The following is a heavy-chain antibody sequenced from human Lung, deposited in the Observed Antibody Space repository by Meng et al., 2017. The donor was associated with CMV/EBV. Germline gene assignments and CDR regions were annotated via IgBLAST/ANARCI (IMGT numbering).Heavy chain of an antibody. Sequence: GQLRESGPGLVKPLGTLSLTCAVSGGSISSSNWWSWVRQPPGKGLEWIGEIYHSGSTNYNPSLKSRVTISVDKSKNQFSLKLSSVTAADTAVYYCASFPPPGKQWLVTDYWGQGTLVTVSS. J-gene: IGHJ4*02. D-gene: IGHD6-19*01. CDR1: GGSISSSNW. CDR2: IYHSGST. V-gene: IGHV4-4*02. CDR3: ASFPPPGKQWLVTDY.